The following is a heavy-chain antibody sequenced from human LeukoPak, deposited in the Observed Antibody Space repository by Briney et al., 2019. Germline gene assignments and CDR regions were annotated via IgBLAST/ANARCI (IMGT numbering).Heavy chain of an antibody. J-gene: IGHJ4*02. V-gene: IGHV3-53*01. D-gene: IGHD6-13*01. CDR1: GFTVRTNY. Sequence: GGSLRLSCAASGFTVRTNYMSWVRQAPGKGLECVSVIYSGGSTYYADSVKGRFTISRDNSKNTLYLQMNGLRAEDTAVYYCARVEWVSGSWVWGQGTLVTVSS. CDR3: ARVEWVSGSWV. CDR2: IYSGGST.